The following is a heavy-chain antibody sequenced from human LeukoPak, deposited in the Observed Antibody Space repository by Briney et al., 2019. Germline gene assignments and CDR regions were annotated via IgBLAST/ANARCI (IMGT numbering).Heavy chain of an antibody. CDR1: GYTFSAFY. D-gene: IGHD2-15*01. CDR2: INPDSGGS. J-gene: IGHJ4*02. CDR3: ARDMTDGIWARATSFDH. V-gene: IGHV1-2*02. Sequence: GASVKVSCKTSGYTFSAFYMHWVRQAPGEGPEGMGWINPDSGGSEYGQKFQGRVTFTSDTSSTTIYMEVRSLKSDDTAVYYCARDMTDGIWARATSFDHWGQGTLVTVSS.